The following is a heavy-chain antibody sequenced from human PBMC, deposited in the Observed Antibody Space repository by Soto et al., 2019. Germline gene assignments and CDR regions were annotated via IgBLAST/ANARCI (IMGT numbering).Heavy chain of an antibody. V-gene: IGHV3-30-3*01. CDR2: ISYEGSNK. CDR1: GFTFSSYA. Sequence: QVQLVESGGGVVQPGRSLRLSCAASGFTFSSYAMQWVRQAPGKGLEWVALISYEGSNKYYADSVKGRFTISRDNSKNTLYLQMNSLRAEDMAVYYCARDVLYYDSGGYYPTHPFDYWGQGTLVTVSS. D-gene: IGHD3-22*01. CDR3: ARDVLYYDSGGYYPTHPFDY. J-gene: IGHJ4*02.